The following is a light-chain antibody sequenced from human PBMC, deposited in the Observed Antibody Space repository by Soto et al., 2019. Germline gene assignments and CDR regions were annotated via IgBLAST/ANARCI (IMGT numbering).Light chain of an antibody. Sequence: QSVLTQPPSASGTPGPRVTISCSGSSSNIGSNLVYWYQQLPGTAPKLLIYRDNQRPSGVPDRFSGSKSGTSASLAISGLRSEDEADYYCAAWDDSLSGWVFGGGTKLTVL. V-gene: IGLV1-47*01. CDR1: SSNIGSNL. CDR3: AAWDDSLSGWV. J-gene: IGLJ3*02. CDR2: RDN.